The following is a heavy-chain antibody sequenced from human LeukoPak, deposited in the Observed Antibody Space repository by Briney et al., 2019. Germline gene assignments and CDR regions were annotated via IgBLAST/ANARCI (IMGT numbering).Heavy chain of an antibody. D-gene: IGHD6-13*01. CDR3: ARGEAAAGPYYYYYYMDV. Sequence: SETLSLTCTVSGGSISSYYWSWIRQPPGKGLEWIGYIYYSGSTNCNPSLKSRVTISVDTSKNQFSLKLSSVTAADTAVYYCARGEAAAGPYYYYYYMDVWGKGTTVTVSS. CDR2: IYYSGST. V-gene: IGHV4-59*01. CDR1: GGSISSYY. J-gene: IGHJ6*03.